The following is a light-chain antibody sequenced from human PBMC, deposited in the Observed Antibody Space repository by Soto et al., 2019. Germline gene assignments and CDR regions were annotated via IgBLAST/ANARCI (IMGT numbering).Light chain of an antibody. CDR3: QQSYSTPWT. CDR1: QSISSY. V-gene: IGKV1-39*01. CDR2: AAS. Sequence: DIQMTHSPSSLSSSVLYRFTITCRASQSISSYLNWYQQKPGKAPKLLIYAASTLQSGVPSRFSGSGSGTDFTLTISSLQPEDFATYYCQQSYSTPWTFGQGTKVDIK. J-gene: IGKJ1*01.